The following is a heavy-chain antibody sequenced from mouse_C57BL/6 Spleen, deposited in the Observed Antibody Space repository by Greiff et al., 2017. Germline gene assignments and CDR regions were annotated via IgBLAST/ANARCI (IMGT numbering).Heavy chain of an antibody. V-gene: IGHV1-69*01. Sequence: QVQLQQPGAELVIPGASVKLSCKASGYTFTSYWMHWVKQRPGQGLEWIGEIDPSDSYTNYNQKFKGKSTLTVDKSSSTAYMQLSSLTSEDSAVYYCARGFSHYAMDYWGQGTSVTVSS. J-gene: IGHJ4*01. CDR2: IDPSDSYT. CDR3: ARGFSHYAMDY. CDR1: GYTFTSYW.